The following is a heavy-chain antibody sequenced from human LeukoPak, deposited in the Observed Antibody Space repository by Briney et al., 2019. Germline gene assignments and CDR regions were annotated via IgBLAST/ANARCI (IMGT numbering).Heavy chain of an antibody. J-gene: IGHJ6*03. CDR2: IYSGGST. CDR1: GFTFSGNY. V-gene: IGHV3-66*02. D-gene: IGHD3-10*01. CDR3: ARDFFTMVRGVHYMDV. Sequence: GGSLRLSCAASGFTFSGNYMSWVREAPGKGLEGGSVIYSGGSTYYADSVKGRFTISRDNSKNTLYLQMNSLRAEDTAVYYCARDFFTMVRGVHYMDVWGKGTTVTVSS.